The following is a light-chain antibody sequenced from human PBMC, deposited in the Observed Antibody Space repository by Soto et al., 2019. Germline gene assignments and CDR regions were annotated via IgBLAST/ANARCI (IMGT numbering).Light chain of an antibody. CDR2: DAS. Sequence: DIVLTQSPATLSLSPGERATLSCRVSQSVSSYLAWYQQKPGQAPRLLIYDASNRATGIPARFSGSGSGTDFTLTISSLEPEDFAVYYCQQRSNWPWTFGQGTKVEIK. CDR3: QQRSNWPWT. J-gene: IGKJ1*01. CDR1: QSVSSY. V-gene: IGKV3-11*01.